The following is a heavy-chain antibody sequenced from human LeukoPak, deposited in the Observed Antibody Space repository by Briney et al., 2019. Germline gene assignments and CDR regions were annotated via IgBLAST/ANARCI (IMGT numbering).Heavy chain of an antibody. Sequence: PSETLSLTCAVSGYSISSGYYWGWIRQPPGKGLEWIGSIYHSGSTYYNPSLKSRVTISVDTSKSQFSLKLSSVTAADTAVYYCARLGGGAFDIWGQGTMVTVSS. D-gene: IGHD3-16*01. CDR3: ARLGGGAFDI. CDR2: IYHSGST. J-gene: IGHJ3*02. V-gene: IGHV4-38-2*01. CDR1: GYSISSGYY.